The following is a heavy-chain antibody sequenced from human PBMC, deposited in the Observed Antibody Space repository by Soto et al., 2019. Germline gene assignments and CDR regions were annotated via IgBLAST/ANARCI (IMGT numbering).Heavy chain of an antibody. CDR2: IIPIFGTA. D-gene: IGHD6-13*01. V-gene: IGHV1-69*13. CDR3: ASDPSSWYGWFDP. CDR1: GGTFSSYA. J-gene: IGHJ5*02. Sequence: GASVKVSYKTSGGTFSSYAISWVRQAPGQGLEWTGGIIPIFGTANYAQKFQGRVTITADESTSTAYMELSSLRSEDTAVYYCASDPSSWYGWFDPWGQGTLVTVSS.